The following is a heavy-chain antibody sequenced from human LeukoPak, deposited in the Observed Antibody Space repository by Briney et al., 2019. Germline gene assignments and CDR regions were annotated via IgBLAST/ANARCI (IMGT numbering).Heavy chain of an antibody. J-gene: IGHJ3*02. CDR2: ISGSGGST. D-gene: IGHD2-21*01. Sequence: GGSLRLSCAASGFTFSSYAMSWVRQAPGKGLEWVSAISGSGGSTYYADSVKGRFTISRDNSKNTLYLQMNSLRAEDTAVYYCAKARGGGYSARDAFDIWGQGTMVTVSS. V-gene: IGHV3-23*01. CDR1: GFTFSSYA. CDR3: AKARGGGYSARDAFDI.